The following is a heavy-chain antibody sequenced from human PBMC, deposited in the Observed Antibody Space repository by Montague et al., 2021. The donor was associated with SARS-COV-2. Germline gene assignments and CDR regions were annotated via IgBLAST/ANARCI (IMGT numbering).Heavy chain of an antibody. CDR1: GGSLSTYS. CDR3: ARLGDGVVPSPILGVGPYYSYYYMDV. J-gene: IGHJ6*03. Sequence: SETLSLTCAAHGGSLSTYSWNWIRQPPGKGLEWIGEIHHGGSTNYNASLKSRVTISADTSKNKFSLKLTSVAAADTAVYYCARLGDGVVPSPILGVGPYYSYYYMDVWGKGTTVTVSS. CDR2: IHHGGST. D-gene: IGHD3-10*01. V-gene: IGHV4-34*01.